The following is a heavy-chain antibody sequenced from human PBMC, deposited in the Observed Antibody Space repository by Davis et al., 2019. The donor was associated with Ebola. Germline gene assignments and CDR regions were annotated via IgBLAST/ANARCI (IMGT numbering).Heavy chain of an antibody. D-gene: IGHD5-18*01. CDR3: AKDGEIQLWLLDYYYYGMDV. CDR2: ISGSGGST. V-gene: IGHV3-23*01. J-gene: IGHJ6*02. CDR1: GFTFSSYA. Sequence: GESLKISCSASGFTFSSYAMHWVRQAPGKGMEWVSAISGSGGSTYYADSVKGRFTISRDNSKNTLYLQMNSLRAEDTAVYYCAKDGEIQLWLLDYYYYGMDVWGQGTTVTVSS.